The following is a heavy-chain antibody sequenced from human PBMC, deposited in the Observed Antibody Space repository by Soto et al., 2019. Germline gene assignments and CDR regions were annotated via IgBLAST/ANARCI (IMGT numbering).Heavy chain of an antibody. CDR2: IYHSGST. V-gene: IGHV4-30-2*01. D-gene: IGHD3-22*01. J-gene: IGHJ4*02. Sequence: SETLSLTCAVSGGSISSGGYSWSWIRQPPGKGLEWIGYIYHSGSTYYNPSLKSRVTISVDRSKNQFSLKLSSVTAADTAVYYCAREDDSSGYSIDYWGQGTLVTAPQ. CDR3: AREDDSSGYSIDY. CDR1: GGSISSGGYS.